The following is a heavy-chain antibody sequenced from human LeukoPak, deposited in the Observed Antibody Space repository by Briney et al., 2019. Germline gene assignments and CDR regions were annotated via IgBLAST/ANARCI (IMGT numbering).Heavy chain of an antibody. J-gene: IGHJ6*02. CDR1: GFTVSSNY. CDR3: ARLFRGWSLEDV. V-gene: IGHV3-53*01. CDR2: IFSDGST. Sequence: GGSLRLSCAASGFTVSSNYMSWVRQAPGKGLEWVSVIFSDGSTYYADSVKGRFTISRDTSKNTLYLQMSSQRAEDTAVYYCARLFRGWSLEDVWGQGTTVTVSS. D-gene: IGHD6-19*01.